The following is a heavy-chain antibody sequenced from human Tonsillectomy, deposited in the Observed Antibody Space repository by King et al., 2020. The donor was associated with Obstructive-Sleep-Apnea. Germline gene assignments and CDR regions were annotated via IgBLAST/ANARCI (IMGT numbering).Heavy chain of an antibody. CDR1: GFTFSDYS. Sequence: VQLVESGGGVVQPGRSLRLSCAASGFTFSDYSLHWVRQAPGKGLEWVAAITYDGTNIYYTDSVKGRFTISRDNSKNTLYLRVNSLSAEDTAVYYCARARYYYASGIQNFDSWGQGTLVTVSS. D-gene: IGHD3-10*01. V-gene: IGHV3-30-3*01. J-gene: IGHJ4*02. CDR2: ITYDGTNI. CDR3: ARARYYYASGIQNFDS.